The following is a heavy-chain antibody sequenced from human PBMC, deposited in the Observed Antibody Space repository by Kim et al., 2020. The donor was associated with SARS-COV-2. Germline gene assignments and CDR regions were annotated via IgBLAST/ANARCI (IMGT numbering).Heavy chain of an antibody. Sequence: TYYADSVKGRFTISRDNSKNTLNLQINSLRAEDTAVYYCAKQSVGRYSSYWGQGTLVTVSS. CDR3: AKQSVGRYSSY. J-gene: IGHJ4*02. V-gene: IGHV3-23*01. CDR2: T. D-gene: IGHD6-13*01.